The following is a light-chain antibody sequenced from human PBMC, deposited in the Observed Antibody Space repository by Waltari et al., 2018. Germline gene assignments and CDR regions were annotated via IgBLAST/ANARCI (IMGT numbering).Light chain of an antibody. Sequence: NFILTQPHSVSESPGKTVTIPCTRSSGRIPGNSVQWSQQRPGSAPTIVIYEDNRRPAGVPDRFSGSIDSSSNSASLTISGLKTEDEADYYCQSYDYYNQAIVFGGGTKLTVL. J-gene: IGLJ3*02. CDR3: QSYDYYNQAIV. CDR1: SGRIPGNS. V-gene: IGLV6-57*04. CDR2: EDN.